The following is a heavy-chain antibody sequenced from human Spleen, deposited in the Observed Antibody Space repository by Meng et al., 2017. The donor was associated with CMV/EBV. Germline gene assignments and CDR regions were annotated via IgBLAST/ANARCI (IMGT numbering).Heavy chain of an antibody. Sequence: SETLSLTCTVSGGPISSYYWSWIRQPPGKGLEWIGYIYYSGSTNYNPSLKSRVTISVDTSKNQFSLKLSSVTAADTAVYYCASRLGYWGQGTLVTVSP. CDR1: GGPISSYY. V-gene: IGHV4-59*01. CDR3: ASRLGY. J-gene: IGHJ4*02. CDR2: IYYSGST.